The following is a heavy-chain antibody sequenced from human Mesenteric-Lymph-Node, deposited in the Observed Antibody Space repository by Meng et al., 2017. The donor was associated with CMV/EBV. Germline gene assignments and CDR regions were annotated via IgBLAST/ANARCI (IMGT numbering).Heavy chain of an antibody. Sequence: SGPTLVKPTQTLTLTCTFSGFSLSTSGVGVGWIRQPPGKALEWLALIYWNDDKRYSPSLKSRLTITKDTSKTQVVLTMTNMDPVDTATYYCAHITIFPYGMDVWGQGTTVTVSS. J-gene: IGHJ6*02. D-gene: IGHD3-3*01. CDR3: AHITIFPYGMDV. CDR1: GFSLSTSGVG. V-gene: IGHV2-5*01. CDR2: IYWNDDK.